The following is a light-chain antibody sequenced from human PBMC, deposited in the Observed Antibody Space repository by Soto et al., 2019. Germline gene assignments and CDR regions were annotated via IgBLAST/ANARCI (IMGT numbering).Light chain of an antibody. Sequence: QSVMTQPPSASGTPGQRVTISCSGSSSNIGSNTVNWYQQRPGTAPKLLIYSNNQRPSGVPDRFSGSKSGTSASLAISGLQSEDEADYYCAAWDDSLNGPRYVFGTGTKVTVL. CDR3: AAWDDSLNGPRYV. J-gene: IGLJ1*01. CDR2: SNN. CDR1: SSNIGSNT. V-gene: IGLV1-44*01.